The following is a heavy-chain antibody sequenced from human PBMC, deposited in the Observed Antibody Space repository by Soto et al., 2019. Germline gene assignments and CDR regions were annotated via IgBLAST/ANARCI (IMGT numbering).Heavy chain of an antibody. V-gene: IGHV1-24*01. J-gene: IGHJ4*02. D-gene: IGHD6-6*01. CDR3: ARKRPYYFDY. CDR1: GYTLTELS. CDR2: FNPEDGET. Sequence: ASVKVSCKVSGYTLTELSMHWVRQAPGKGLEWMGGFNPEDGETKYAQKFQGRVTMTEDTSASTAYMELSSLRSEDTAVYYCARKRPYYFDYWGQGTLVTVSS.